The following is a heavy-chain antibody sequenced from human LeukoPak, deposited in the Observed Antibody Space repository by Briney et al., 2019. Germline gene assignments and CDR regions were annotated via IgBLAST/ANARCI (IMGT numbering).Heavy chain of an antibody. V-gene: IGHV3-23*01. Sequence: PGGSLRPPFVPPGSSFASYAISGVCQTPPGGLEWVSSLKGTGEKYYADSVKGRFTLSRDDSRNTVYLQLNNLRVDDTGVYYCARAGWVSNADAVWWGQGTVVTVSS. CDR2: LKGTGEK. D-gene: IGHD1-1*01. CDR3: ARAGWVSNADAVW. CDR1: GSSFASYA. J-gene: IGHJ4*02.